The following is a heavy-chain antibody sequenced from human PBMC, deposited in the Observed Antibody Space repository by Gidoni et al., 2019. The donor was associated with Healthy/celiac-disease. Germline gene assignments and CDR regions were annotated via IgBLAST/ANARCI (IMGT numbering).Heavy chain of an antibody. CDR2: IYYSGST. CDR3: ARGRVRVAGSQLQSNWFDP. Sequence: QVQLQEPGPGLVKPSQTLSLTCTVSGGSMSSGDYYWSWIRQPPGKGLEWIGCIYYSGSTYYNPSLKSRVTISVDTSKNQFSLKLSSVTAADTAVYYCARGRVRVAGSQLQSNWFDPWGQGTLVTVSS. J-gene: IGHJ5*02. V-gene: IGHV4-30-4*08. D-gene: IGHD2-2*01. CDR1: GGSMSSGDYY.